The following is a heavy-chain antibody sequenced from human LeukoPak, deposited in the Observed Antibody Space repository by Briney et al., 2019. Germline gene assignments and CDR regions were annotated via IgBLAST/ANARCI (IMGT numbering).Heavy chain of an antibody. D-gene: IGHD4-17*01. V-gene: IGHV3-53*01. CDR3: ARVGVTTPGFDP. CDR1: GFTVSSNY. Sequence: QPGGSLRLSCAASGFTVSSNYMSWVRQAPGKGLEWVSVIYSGGSTYYADSVKGRFTISRDNSKNTLYLQMYSLRAEDTAVYYCARVGVTTPGFDPWGQGTLVTVSS. J-gene: IGHJ5*02. CDR2: IYSGGST.